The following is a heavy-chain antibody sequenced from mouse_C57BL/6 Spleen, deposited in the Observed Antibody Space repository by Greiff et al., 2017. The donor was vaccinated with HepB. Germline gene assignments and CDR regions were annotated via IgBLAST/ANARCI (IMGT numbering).Heavy chain of an antibody. CDR3: ARDYYGSRGYFDV. CDR2: IDPNSGGT. V-gene: IGHV1-72*01. J-gene: IGHJ1*03. Sequence: VQLQQPGAELVKPGASVKLSCKASGYTFTSYWMHWVKQRPGRGLEWIGRIDPNSGGTKYNEKFKSKATLTVDKPSSTAYMQLSSLTSEDAAVYDCARDYYGSRGYFDVWGTGTTVTVSS. CDR1: GYTFTSYW. D-gene: IGHD1-1*01.